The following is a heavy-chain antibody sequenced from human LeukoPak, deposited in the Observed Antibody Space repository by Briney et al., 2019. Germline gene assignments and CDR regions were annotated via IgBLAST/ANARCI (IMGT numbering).Heavy chain of an antibody. CDR3: TTGLGDY. V-gene: IGHV3-15*01. CDR2: IKSKTDGGTA. D-gene: IGHD5-12*01. Sequence: GGSLRLSCAASVFTFNNAWMGWVRQAPGKGLEWVGRIKSKTDGGTADYAAPVKGRFTTSRDDSKITLYLQMNSQKTDDTAVYYCTTGLGDYWGQGTLVNVSS. CDR1: VFTFNNAW. J-gene: IGHJ4*02.